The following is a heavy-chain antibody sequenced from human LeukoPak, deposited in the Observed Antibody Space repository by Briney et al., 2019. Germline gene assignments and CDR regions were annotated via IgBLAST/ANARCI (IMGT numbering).Heavy chain of an antibody. CDR2: IKQDGSEK. J-gene: IGHJ3*02. CDR1: GFTFSSYW. Sequence: GGSLRLSCAASGFTFSSYWMSWVRQAPGKGLEWVANIKQDGSEKYYVDSVKGRFTISRDNAKNSLYLQMNSLRAEDTAVYYRATGGRPGAFEIWGQGTIVNVSS. CDR3: ATGGRPGAFEI. V-gene: IGHV3-7*01.